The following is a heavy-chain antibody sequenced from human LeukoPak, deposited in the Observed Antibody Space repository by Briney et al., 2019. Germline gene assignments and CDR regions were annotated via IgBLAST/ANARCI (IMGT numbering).Heavy chain of an antibody. D-gene: IGHD5-24*01. CDR3: ARGDMATPGRTSFIDY. CDR2: LWYDGSNK. V-gene: IGHV3-33*01. Sequence: GRSLALSCAASGFIFSKHGLHWLRQAPGKGLEWVAVLWYDGSNKNYGDSVKGRFTISRDNSKNTLYLQMNSLRAEDTAVYYCARGDMATPGRTSFIDYWGLGTLVTVSS. CDR1: GFIFSKHG. J-gene: IGHJ4*02.